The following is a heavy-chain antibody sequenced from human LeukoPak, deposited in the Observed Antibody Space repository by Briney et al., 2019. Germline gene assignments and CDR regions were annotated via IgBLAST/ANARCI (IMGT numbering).Heavy chain of an antibody. CDR2: ISGSGGST. V-gene: IGHV3-23*01. CDR3: ARQSSGWYLDY. D-gene: IGHD6-19*01. CDR1: GFTFSSYE. J-gene: IGHJ4*02. Sequence: GGSLRLSCAASGFTFSSYEMNWVRQAPGKGLEWVSAISGSGGSTYYADSVKGRFTISRDNSKNTLYLQMNSLRAEDTAVYYCARQSSGWYLDYWGQGTLVTVSS.